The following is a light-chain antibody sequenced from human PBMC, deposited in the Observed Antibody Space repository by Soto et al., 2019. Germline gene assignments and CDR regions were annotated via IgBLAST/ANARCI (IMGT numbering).Light chain of an antibody. J-gene: IGKJ4*02. CDR1: QSISSY. Sequence: DIQMTQSPYSLSASVGDRVTITCRASQSISSYLNWYQQKPGKAPKLLIYAASSLQSGVPSRFSGSGSGSDFTLNISSLQPEDFATYYCQQSYSTPLTCGGGTKVDIK. CDR3: QQSYSTPLT. CDR2: AAS. V-gene: IGKV1-39*01.